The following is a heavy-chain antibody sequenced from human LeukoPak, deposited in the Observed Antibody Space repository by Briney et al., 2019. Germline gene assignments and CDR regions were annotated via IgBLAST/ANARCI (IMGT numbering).Heavy chain of an antibody. CDR3: AKDLNQLWRWDY. Sequence: PGRSLRLSCAASGFTFRVYDMSWVRQAPGKGLEWVSGISGSGGTTYYADSVKGRVTISRDNSKNTLYLQMNSLRAEDTAVYYCAKDLNQLWRWDYWGLGSLVTVSS. CDR1: GFTFRVYD. V-gene: IGHV3-23*01. J-gene: IGHJ4*02. CDR2: ISGSGGTT. D-gene: IGHD2-21*01.